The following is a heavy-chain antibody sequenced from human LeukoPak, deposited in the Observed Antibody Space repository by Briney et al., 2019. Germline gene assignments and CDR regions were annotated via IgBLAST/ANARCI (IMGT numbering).Heavy chain of an antibody. D-gene: IGHD5-24*01. J-gene: IGHJ3*02. CDR1: GGTFSSYA. V-gene: IGHV1-69*05. CDR3: ALGGVATTNPDAFDI. Sequence: SVKVSCKASGGTFSSYAISWVRQAPGQGLEWMGGIIPIFGTANYAQKFQGRVTITTDESTSTAYMELSSLRSEDTAVYYCALGGVATTNPDAFDIWGQETMVTVSS. CDR2: IIPIFGTA.